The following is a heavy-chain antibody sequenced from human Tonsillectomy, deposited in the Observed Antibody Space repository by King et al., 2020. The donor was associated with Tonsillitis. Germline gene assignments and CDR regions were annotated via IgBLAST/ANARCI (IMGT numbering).Heavy chain of an antibody. V-gene: IGHV1-8*01. CDR3: ARQVNGLDV. CDR2: MNPDSDAT. D-gene: IGHD4-11*01. J-gene: IGHJ6*02. CDR1: GYTFTTYD. Sequence: QLVQTGAEVKEPGASVRISCTASGYTFTTYDFNWVRQATGQGLEWMGWMNPDSDATGSAPTFQGRVAMTRDTSRGTAYVELRSLTSDGTGIYFCARQVNGLDVWGQGTAVTGS.